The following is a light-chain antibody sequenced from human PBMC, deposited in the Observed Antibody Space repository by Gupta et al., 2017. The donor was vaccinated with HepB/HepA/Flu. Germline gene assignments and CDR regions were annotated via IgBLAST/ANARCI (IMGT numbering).Light chain of an antibody. J-gene: IGLJ3*02. CDR2: YDS. V-gene: IGLV3-21*04. CDR3: QVWDTSSDHRV. CDR1: NIGSKS. Sequence: SYVLTQPPSVSEAPGKTATITCGGNNIGSKSVHWYQQKPGQAPVLVIYYDSDRPSGLPERFSGSNSGNTATLTISRVEAGDEADYYCQVWDTSSDHRVFGGGTKLTVL.